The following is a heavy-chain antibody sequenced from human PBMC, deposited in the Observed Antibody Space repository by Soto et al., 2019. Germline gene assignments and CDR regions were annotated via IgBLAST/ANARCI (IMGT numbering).Heavy chain of an antibody. J-gene: IGHJ3*02. CDR3: DRARRIDIVSGYYLTDAVDM. Sequence: PSETLSLTCTVSGGSISIGDYYLSWVRQPPGKGLEWIGYMYYSGRTYYNPSLKSRVTISVGTSKNQFSLKLSSVTAADTAVDYCDRARRIDIVSGYYLTDAVDMWGHG. V-gene: IGHV4-30-4*01. D-gene: IGHD3-9*01. CDR2: MYYSGRT. CDR1: GGSISIGDYY.